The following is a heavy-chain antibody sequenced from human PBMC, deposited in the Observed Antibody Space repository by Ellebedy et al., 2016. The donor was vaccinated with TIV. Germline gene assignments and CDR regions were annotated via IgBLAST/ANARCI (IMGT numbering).Heavy chain of an antibody. Sequence: GESLKISXTASGFTFGDFAISWVRQAPGKGLEWVGFIGSKGYGGTTQYAASVKGRFTISRDDSKSIAYLQMNSLKTVDTALYYCTREAANWNYPYYYYNGMDVWGQGTTVTVSS. CDR3: TREAANWNYPYYYYNGMDV. D-gene: IGHD1-7*01. CDR2: IGSKGYGGTT. J-gene: IGHJ6*02. CDR1: GFTFGDFA. V-gene: IGHV3-49*04.